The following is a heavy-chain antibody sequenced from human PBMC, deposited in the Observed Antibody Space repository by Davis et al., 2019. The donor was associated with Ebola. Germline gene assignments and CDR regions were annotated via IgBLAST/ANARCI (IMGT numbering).Heavy chain of an antibody. CDR3: AREGRSGYSNWFDP. J-gene: IGHJ5*02. Sequence: MPSETLSLTCAVYGGSFSGYYWSWIRRHPGKGLEWIGEINHSGRTNYNPSLKSRVTISVDTSKNQFSLKMSSVTAADTAVYYCAREGRSGYSNWFDPWGQGTLVTVSS. CDR1: GGSFSGYY. CDR2: INHSGRT. V-gene: IGHV4-34*01. D-gene: IGHD3-22*01.